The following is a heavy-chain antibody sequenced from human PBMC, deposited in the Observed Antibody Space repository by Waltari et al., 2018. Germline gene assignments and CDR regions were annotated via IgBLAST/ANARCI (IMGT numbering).Heavy chain of an antibody. D-gene: IGHD1-1*01. J-gene: IGHJ4*02. V-gene: IGHV1-69*01. CDR2: IIVKLAAA. CDR3: SKIISVTGSTS. CDR1: GGTFTNLV. Sequence: VHLEQSGAVLKKPGSSVRVSCQASGGTFTNLVITWVRLAPGQGLEWMGGIIVKLAAANYAQKFQGRLSITADESTSTVYMDLSGLQSDDTAVYYCSKIISVTGSTSWGQGTLVTVSS.